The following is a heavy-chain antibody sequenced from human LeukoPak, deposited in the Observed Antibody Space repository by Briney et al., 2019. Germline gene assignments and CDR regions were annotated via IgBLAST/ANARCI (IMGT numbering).Heavy chain of an antibody. D-gene: IGHD3-22*01. V-gene: IGHV3-30*19. CDR2: IWYDGSNK. Sequence: PGGSLRLSCAASGFTFSSYGMHWVRQAPGKGLEWVAVIWYDGSNKYYADSVKGRFTISRDNSKNTLYLQMNSLRAEDTAVYYCARPIAGDSSGYYPTFGYWGQGTLVTVSS. J-gene: IGHJ4*02. CDR3: ARPIAGDSSGYYPTFGY. CDR1: GFTFSSYG.